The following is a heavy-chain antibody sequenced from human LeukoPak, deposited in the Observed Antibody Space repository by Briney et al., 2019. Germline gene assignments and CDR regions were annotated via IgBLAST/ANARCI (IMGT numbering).Heavy chain of an antibody. V-gene: IGHV3-66*01. CDR1: GFTVSSNY. Sequence: PGGSLRLSCAASGFTVSSNYMSWVRQAPGKGLEWVSVIYSGGSTYYADSVKGRFTISRDNSKNTVDLQMNSLRAEDTAVYYRARGHDYDSSVAYWGQGTLVTVSS. CDR3: ARGHDYDSSVAY. CDR2: IYSGGST. D-gene: IGHD3-22*01. J-gene: IGHJ4*02.